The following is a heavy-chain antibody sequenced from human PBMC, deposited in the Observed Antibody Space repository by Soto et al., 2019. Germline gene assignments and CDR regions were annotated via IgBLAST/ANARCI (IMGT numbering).Heavy chain of an antibody. J-gene: IGHJ4*02. Sequence: PGGSLRLSCAASGFTFSGYAMSWVRQAPGKGLEWVSAISGSGGSTYYADSVKGRFTISRDNSKNTLYLQMNSLRAEDTAVYYCAKVGSGSSGWYDYFDYWGQGTLVTVSS. CDR1: GFTFSGYA. CDR2: ISGSGGST. D-gene: IGHD6-19*01. CDR3: AKVGSGSSGWYDYFDY. V-gene: IGHV3-23*01.